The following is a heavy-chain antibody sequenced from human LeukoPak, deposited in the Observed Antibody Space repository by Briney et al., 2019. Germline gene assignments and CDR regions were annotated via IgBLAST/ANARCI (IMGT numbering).Heavy chain of an antibody. V-gene: IGHV3-7*01. D-gene: IGHD3-22*01. CDR3: ARENYDSSGYNWFDP. Sequence: PGGSLRLSCAASGFTFSSYWMSWVRQAPGKGLEWVANIKQDGSEKYYVDSVKGRFAISRDNAKNSLYLQMNSLRAEDTAVYYCARENYDSSGYNWFDPWGQGTLVTVSS. CDR1: GFTFSSYW. CDR2: IKQDGSEK. J-gene: IGHJ5*02.